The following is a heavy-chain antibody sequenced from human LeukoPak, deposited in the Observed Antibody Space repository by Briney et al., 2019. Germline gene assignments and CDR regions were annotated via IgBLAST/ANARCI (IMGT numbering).Heavy chain of an antibody. J-gene: IGHJ4*02. CDR2: IKRDGSEQ. Sequence: PGGSLRLSCAASGFTFTTYWMSWVRQAPGKGLEWVANIKRDGSEQFYVDSVKGRFTISRDNAKNSLYLQLNSLRAEGTAVYYCGRLTASGSTASGLNYFDSWGQGTLVTVSS. D-gene: IGHD1-7*01. CDR1: GFTFTTYW. V-gene: IGHV3-7*01. CDR3: GRLTASGSTASGLNYFDS.